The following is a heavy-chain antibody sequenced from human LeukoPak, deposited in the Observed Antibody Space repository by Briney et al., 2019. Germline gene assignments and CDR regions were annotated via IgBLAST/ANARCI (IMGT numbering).Heavy chain of an antibody. J-gene: IGHJ4*02. CDR2: IKQDGSEK. D-gene: IGHD2-2*01. CDR3: AREVVVVPAAHFDY. V-gene: IGHV3-7*03. CDR1: GFTFSSYW. Sequence: PGGSLRLSCAASGFTFSSYWMSWVRQAPGKGLEWVANIKQDGSEKYYVDSVKGRFTISRDNAKNSLYLQMNSLRAEDTAVYYCAREVVVVPAAHFDYWGQGPWSPSPQ.